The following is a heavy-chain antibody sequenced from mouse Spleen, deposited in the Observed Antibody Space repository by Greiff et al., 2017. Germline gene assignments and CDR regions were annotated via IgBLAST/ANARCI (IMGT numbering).Heavy chain of an antibody. CDR2: INPSSGYT. J-gene: IGHJ2*01. Sequence: VQLQQSGAELAKPGASVKLSCKASGYTFTSYWMHWVKPRPGQGLEWIGYINPSSGYTKYNQKFKGKATLTVNKSSSTAYMELRSLTSEDSAVYYCANWDGNYWGQGTTLTVSS. CDR3: ANWDGNY. V-gene: IGHV1-7*01. D-gene: IGHD4-1*01. CDR1: GYTFTSYW.